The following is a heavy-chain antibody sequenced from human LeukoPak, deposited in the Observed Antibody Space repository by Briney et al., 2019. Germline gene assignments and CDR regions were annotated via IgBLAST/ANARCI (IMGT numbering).Heavy chain of an antibody. CDR1: GFPFSGYC. Sequence: SGGSLRLSCVASGFPFSGYCMSWLRQAPGKGLEWVASIGEDGSEKSYVDSVKGRFTISRDNAKNSLYLQIHSLRAEDTAVYYCARALRGPDRWGRGTLVTVSS. CDR2: IGEDGSEK. J-gene: IGHJ5*02. D-gene: IGHD3-10*01. CDR3: ARALRGPDR. V-gene: IGHV3-7*03.